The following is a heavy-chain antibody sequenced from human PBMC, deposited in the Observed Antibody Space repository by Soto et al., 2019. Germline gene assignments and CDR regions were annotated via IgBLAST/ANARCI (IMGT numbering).Heavy chain of an antibody. CDR2: IIPIFGTA. D-gene: IGHD2-8*02. Sequence: SVKVSCKASGGTFSSYAISWVRQAPGQGLEWMGGIIPIFGTANYAQKFQGRVTITADESTSTAYMELSSLRSEDTAVYYSAGGVLSEFPYYFDYWGQGTLVTVSS. V-gene: IGHV1-69*13. CDR1: GGTFSSYA. CDR3: AGGVLSEFPYYFDY. J-gene: IGHJ4*02.